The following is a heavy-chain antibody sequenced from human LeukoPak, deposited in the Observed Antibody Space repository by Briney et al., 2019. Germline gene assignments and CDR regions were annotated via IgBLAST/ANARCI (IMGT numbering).Heavy chain of an antibody. D-gene: IGHD3-22*01. J-gene: IGHJ3*02. Sequence: SETLSLTCTVSGGSINSYYWSWIRQPPGKGLEWIGYIYYSGSTNYNPSLKSRVTISVDTSKNQFSLKLTSVTAADTAVYYCARRWYYYDSSGYSNAFDIWGQGTMVTVSS. V-gene: IGHV4-59*01. CDR2: IYYSGST. CDR1: GGSINSYY. CDR3: ARRWYYYDSSGYSNAFDI.